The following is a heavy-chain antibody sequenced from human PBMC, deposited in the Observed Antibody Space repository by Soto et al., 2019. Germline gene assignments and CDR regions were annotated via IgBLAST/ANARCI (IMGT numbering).Heavy chain of an antibody. J-gene: IGHJ4*02. CDR2: IIPIFGTA. V-gene: IGHV1-69*13. D-gene: IGHD2-15*01. Sequence: ASVKVSCKASGGTFSSYAISWVRQAPGQGLEWMGGIIPIFGTANYAQKFQGRVTITADESTSTAYMELSSLRAEDTAFYYCAKSDCSGGSCYFPFDCWGQGTLVTVSS. CDR1: GGTFSSYA. CDR3: AKSDCSGGSCYFPFDC.